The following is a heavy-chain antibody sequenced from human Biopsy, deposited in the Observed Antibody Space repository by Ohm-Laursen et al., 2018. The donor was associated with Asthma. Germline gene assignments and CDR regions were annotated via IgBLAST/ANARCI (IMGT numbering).Heavy chain of an antibody. J-gene: IGHJ4*02. CDR2: ISYDGSNK. CDR3: ARGDSSNWSHYYFDY. Sequence: SLRLSCAASGFSFSSFGMHWVRQAPGKGLEWVACISYDGSNKYYADSVKGRSTISRDNSKNTLYLQMNSLRAEDTAVYYCARGDSSNWSHYYFDYWGQGTLVTVSS. D-gene: IGHD3-22*01. CDR1: GFSFSSFG. V-gene: IGHV3-30*03.